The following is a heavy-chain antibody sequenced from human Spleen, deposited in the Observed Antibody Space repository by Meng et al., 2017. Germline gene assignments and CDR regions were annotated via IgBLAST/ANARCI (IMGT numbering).Heavy chain of an antibody. J-gene: IGHJ4*02. CDR1: GFTFDDYG. Sequence: GESLKISCVASGFTFDDYGMSWVRQPPGKGLEWVSRINWNGGRTAYTDSVKGRFTISRDSAKNSLYLQMNSLRDEDTAFYYCARDRSGYSYGSEFAYWGQGTLVTVSS. CDR2: INWNGGRT. D-gene: IGHD5-18*01. CDR3: ARDRSGYSYGSEFAY. V-gene: IGHV3-20*04.